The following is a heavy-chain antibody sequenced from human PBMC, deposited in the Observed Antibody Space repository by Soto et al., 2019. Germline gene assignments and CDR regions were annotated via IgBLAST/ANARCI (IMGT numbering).Heavy chain of an antibody. Sequence: ASVKVSCKASGYTFTSYAMHWVRQAPGQRLEWMGWINAGNGNTKYSQKIQGRVTITRDTSASTAYMELSSLRSEDTAVYYCARRQILWFGELLYSDAFDIWGQGTMVTVSS. D-gene: IGHD3-10*01. CDR1: GYTFTSYA. CDR2: INAGNGNT. J-gene: IGHJ3*02. V-gene: IGHV1-3*01. CDR3: ARRQILWFGELLYSDAFDI.